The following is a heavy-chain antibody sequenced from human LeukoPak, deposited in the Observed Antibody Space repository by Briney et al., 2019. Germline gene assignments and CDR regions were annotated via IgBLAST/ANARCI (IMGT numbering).Heavy chain of an antibody. CDR2: ISSGSSYI. V-gene: IGHV3-21*01. J-gene: IGHJ4*02. CDR1: GFTFSSYS. D-gene: IGHD3-22*01. CDR3: ARGLTFNYCDSSGYLG. Sequence: GGSLRLSCAASGFTFSSYSMNWVRQAPGKGLEWVSSISSGSSYIYYADSVKGRFTISRDNAKNSLYLQMNSLRAEDTAVYYCARGLTFNYCDSSGYLGWGQGTLVTVSS.